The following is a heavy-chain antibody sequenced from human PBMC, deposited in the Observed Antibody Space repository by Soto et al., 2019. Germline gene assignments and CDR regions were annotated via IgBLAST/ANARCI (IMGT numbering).Heavy chain of an antibody. D-gene: IGHD6-13*01. CDR2: VYYSGNT. V-gene: IGHV4-59*01. CDR1: GGSISPYY. CDR3: ARKGAAASYAHSYMDV. J-gene: IGHJ6*03. Sequence: QVQLQESGPGLVKPSETLSLTCTVSGGSISPYYWSWIRQPPGKGLEWIGYVYYSGNTNYNPSLVSRVTISVDTSRSQFSLNLTSATAADTAVYYCARKGAAASYAHSYMDVWGRGTTVTVSS.